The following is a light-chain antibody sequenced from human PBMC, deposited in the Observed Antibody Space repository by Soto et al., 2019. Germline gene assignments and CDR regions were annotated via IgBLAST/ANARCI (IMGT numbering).Light chain of an antibody. CDR3: QQFSGYSHFT. Sequence: DIQMTQSPSTLSASVGDRVTITCRASQSISSWLAWYQQKPGKAPKLLIYRASTLESGAPSRSRGSGSVTEFSLTISRLQPDDFSTYYGQQFSGYSHFTFGGGTKVEIK. CDR2: RAS. J-gene: IGKJ4*01. V-gene: IGKV1-5*03. CDR1: QSISSW.